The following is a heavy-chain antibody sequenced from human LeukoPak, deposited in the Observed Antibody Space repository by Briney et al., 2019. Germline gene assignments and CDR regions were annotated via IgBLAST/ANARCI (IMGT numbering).Heavy chain of an antibody. J-gene: IGHJ4*02. D-gene: IGHD2-2*01. V-gene: IGHV3-74*01. CDR1: GNYW. CDR3: VSFYETY. CDR2: INGDGSWT. Sequence: GGSLRLSCAASGNYWMHWVRQAPGKGLVWVSHINGDGSWTSYADSVKGRFTISKDNAKNTVYLQMNNLRAEDTAVYYCVSFYETYWGRGTLDTVSS.